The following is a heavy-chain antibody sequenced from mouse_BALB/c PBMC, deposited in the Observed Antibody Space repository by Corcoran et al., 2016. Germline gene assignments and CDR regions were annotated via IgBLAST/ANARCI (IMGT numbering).Heavy chain of an antibody. Sequence: QVQLPQSGAELMKPGASVKISCKATGYTFSSYWIEWVKQRPGHGLEWIGEILPGSGSTNYNEKFKGKATFTADTSSNTAYMQLSSLTSEDSAVYYCARNYGSSYDWYFDVWGAGTTVTVSS. J-gene: IGHJ1*01. CDR1: GYTFSSYW. CDR2: ILPGSGST. D-gene: IGHD1-1*01. V-gene: IGHV1-9*01. CDR3: ARNYGSSYDWYFDV.